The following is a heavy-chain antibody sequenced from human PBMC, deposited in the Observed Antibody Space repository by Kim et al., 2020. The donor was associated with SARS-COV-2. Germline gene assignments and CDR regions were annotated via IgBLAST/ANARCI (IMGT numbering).Heavy chain of an antibody. CDR2: T. Sequence: TYYADSGKGRFPISRHNSKNTLYLQMNSLRAEDTAVYYCARDLGVGATDYWGQGTLVTVSS. D-gene: IGHD1-26*01. V-gene: IGHV3-53*04. J-gene: IGHJ4*02. CDR3: ARDLGVGATDY.